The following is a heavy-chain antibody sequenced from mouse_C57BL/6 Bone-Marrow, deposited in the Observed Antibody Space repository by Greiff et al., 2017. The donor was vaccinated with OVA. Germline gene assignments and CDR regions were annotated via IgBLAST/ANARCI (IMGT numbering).Heavy chain of an antibody. Sequence: DVKLVESGGGLVKPGGSLKLSCAASGFTFSDYGMHWVRQAPEKGLEWVAYISSGSSTIYYADTVKGRFTISRDNAKNTLFLQMTSLRSEDTAMYYCARPDYEFPGFAYWGQGTLVTVSA. CDR3: ARPDYEFPGFAY. J-gene: IGHJ3*01. CDR2: ISSGSSTI. V-gene: IGHV5-17*01. D-gene: IGHD2-4*01. CDR1: GFTFSDYG.